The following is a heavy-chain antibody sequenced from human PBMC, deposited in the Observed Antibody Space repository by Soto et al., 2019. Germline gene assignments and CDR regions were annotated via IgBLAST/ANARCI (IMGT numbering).Heavy chain of an antibody. CDR3: AKELPWYGMDV. J-gene: IGHJ6*02. CDR1: GFTFGNYF. V-gene: IGHV3-23*01. CDR2: ISSNGGRT. Sequence: EVQLLESGGGLVQPGESLRLSCAASGFTFGNYFMNWVRQAPGKGLEWVSDISSNGGRTHYADSVRGRFTISRDNSRNTLYLQMSSLRAEDTALYYCAKELPWYGMDVWGQGTTVTVSS.